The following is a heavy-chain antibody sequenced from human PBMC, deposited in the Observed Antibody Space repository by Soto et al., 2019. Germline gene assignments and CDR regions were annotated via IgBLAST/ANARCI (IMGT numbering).Heavy chain of an antibody. Sequence: GGSLRLSCAASGFSLRSNWMSWVRQAPGKGLECVGKIRGDGREPQYVDSVKGRFTISRDNAKNSLYLQMNSLGVDDTAGYYCAGDAIGGPLDYWGQGTLVTVSS. V-gene: IGHV3-7*05. D-gene: IGHD3-16*01. CDR1: GFSLRSNW. CDR3: AGDAIGGPLDY. CDR2: IRGDGREP. J-gene: IGHJ4*02.